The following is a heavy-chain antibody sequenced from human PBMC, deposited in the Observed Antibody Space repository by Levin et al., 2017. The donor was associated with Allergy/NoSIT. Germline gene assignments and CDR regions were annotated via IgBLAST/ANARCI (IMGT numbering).Heavy chain of an antibody. Sequence: GGSLRLSCTVSGFTFGDYAMKWFRQAPEKGLEWVSFIRSNIHGGTTEYAASVKGRFIMSRDDSKSTVYLQMNSLKTEDTGVYFCTRVLVAAGPRLDYWGQGTLVTVSS. CDR3: TRVLVAAGPRLDY. V-gene: IGHV3-49*03. J-gene: IGHJ4*02. CDR2: IRSNIHGGTT. D-gene: IGHD6-13*01. CDR1: GFTFGDYA.